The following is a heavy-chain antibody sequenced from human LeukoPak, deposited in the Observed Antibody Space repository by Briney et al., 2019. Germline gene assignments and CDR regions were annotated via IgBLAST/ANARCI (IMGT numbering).Heavy chain of an antibody. J-gene: IGHJ5*02. Sequence: ASVNVSFMASVYTFPSYDINWVRQATGQGLEWVGWRNPNSGKTGYAQKFRGRVTMTRNTSISTAYMELSSLRSEDTAVYYCARGLNYLTYYDILTGRIFHNWFDPWGQGTLVTVSS. V-gene: IGHV1-8*01. CDR1: VYTFPSYD. D-gene: IGHD3-9*01. CDR3: ARGLNYLTYYDILTGRIFHNWFDP. CDR2: RNPNSGKT.